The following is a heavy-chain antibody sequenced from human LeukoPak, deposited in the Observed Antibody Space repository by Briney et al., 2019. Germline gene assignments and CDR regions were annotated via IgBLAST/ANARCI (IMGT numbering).Heavy chain of an antibody. Sequence: ASVKVSCKASGGTFSSYAISWVRQAPGQGLEWMGRIIPILGIANYAQKFQGRVTITADKSTSTAYMELSSLRSEDTAVYYCARDRPQPQWLVPRDLWGRGTLVTVSS. V-gene: IGHV1-69*04. D-gene: IGHD6-19*01. J-gene: IGHJ2*01. CDR3: ARDRPQPQWLVPRDL. CDR2: IIPILGIA. CDR1: GGTFSSYA.